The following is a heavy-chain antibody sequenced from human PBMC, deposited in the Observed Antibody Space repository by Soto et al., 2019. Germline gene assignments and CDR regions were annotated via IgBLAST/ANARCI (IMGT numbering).Heavy chain of an antibody. D-gene: IGHD2-2*02. CDR2: IYYAGST. J-gene: IGHJ6*02. Sequence: SETLSLTCTVSGGSMISYYWSWIRQPPGRGLEWIGFIYYAGSTKYNPSLNSRVTISVDTSKNQFSLKLSSVTAADTAVYYCASVTRTCISTSCYRYYYGMDVWGQGTTVT. CDR1: GGSMISYY. CDR3: ASVTRTCISTSCYRYYYGMDV. V-gene: IGHV4-59*01.